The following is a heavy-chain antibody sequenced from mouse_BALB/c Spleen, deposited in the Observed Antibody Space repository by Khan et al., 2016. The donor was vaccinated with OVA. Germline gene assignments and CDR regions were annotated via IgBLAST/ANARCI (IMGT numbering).Heavy chain of an antibody. J-gene: IGHJ4*01. CDR3: ASLRLRVEY. CDR1: GYSFTTYT. D-gene: IGHD1-2*01. V-gene: IGHV1-4*02. CDR2: INPSSGYI. Sequence: VMLVESAAELARPGASVKMSCKASGYSFTTYTIHWVKQRPGPGLEWIGNINPSSGYIEYNQKFKDKTTLTADKSSSTAYMHLSSLTSEDSVVYYCASLRLRVEYWGQGTSVTVSS.